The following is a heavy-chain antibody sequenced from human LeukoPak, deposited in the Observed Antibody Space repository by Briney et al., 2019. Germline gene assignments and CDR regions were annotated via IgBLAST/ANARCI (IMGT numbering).Heavy chain of an antibody. V-gene: IGHV1-24*01. CDR2: FDPEDGET. Sequence: ASVKVSCKASGYTLTELSMHWVRQAPGKGLEWMGGFDPEDGETIYAQKFQGRVTMTEDTSTDTAYMELSSLRSEDTAVYYCATTYYGDYDLGYWGQGTLVTASS. CDR1: GYTLTELS. J-gene: IGHJ4*02. D-gene: IGHD4-17*01. CDR3: ATTYYGDYDLGY.